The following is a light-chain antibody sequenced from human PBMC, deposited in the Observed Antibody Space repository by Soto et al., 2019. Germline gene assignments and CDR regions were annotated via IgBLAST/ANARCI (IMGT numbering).Light chain of an antibody. CDR1: SGHSSYA. CDR3: QTWGTGIHVV. Sequence: QPVLTQSPSASASLGASVKLTCTLSSGHSSYAIAWHQQQPEKGPRYLMKLDSDGSHTKGDAIPDRFSGSSSGAERYLTIASLQSEDEADYSCQTWGTGIHVVFGGGTKLTVL. CDR2: LDSDGSH. J-gene: IGLJ2*01. V-gene: IGLV4-69*01.